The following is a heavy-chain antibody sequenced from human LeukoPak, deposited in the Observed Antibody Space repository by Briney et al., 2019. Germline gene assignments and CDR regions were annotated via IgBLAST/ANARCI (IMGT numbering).Heavy chain of an antibody. V-gene: IGHV3-9*01. CDR1: GFTFDDYA. CDR3: AKDMDIAVAGVWDY. J-gene: IGHJ4*02. CDR2: ISWNSGSI. Sequence: PGRSLRLSCAASGFTFDDYAMHWVRQAPGKGLEWVSGISWNSGSIGYADSVKGRFTISRDNAKNSLYLQMNSLRAEDTALYYCAKDMDIAVAGVWDYWGQGTLVTVSS. D-gene: IGHD6-19*01.